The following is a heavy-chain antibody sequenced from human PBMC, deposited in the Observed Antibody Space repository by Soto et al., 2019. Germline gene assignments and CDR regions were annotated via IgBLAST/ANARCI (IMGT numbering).Heavy chain of an antibody. D-gene: IGHD3-3*01. J-gene: IGHJ6*03. V-gene: IGHV1-69*04. CDR3: ARDYRHYDFWSGSLGYYYYYMDV. CDR2: IIPILGIA. CDR1: GGTFSSYT. Sequence: TSVKVSCKASGGTFSSYTISWVRQAPGQGLEWMGRIIPILGIANYAQKFQGRVTITADKSTSTAYMELSSLRSEDTAVYYCARDYRHYDFWSGSLGYYYYYMDVWCKGTTVTASS.